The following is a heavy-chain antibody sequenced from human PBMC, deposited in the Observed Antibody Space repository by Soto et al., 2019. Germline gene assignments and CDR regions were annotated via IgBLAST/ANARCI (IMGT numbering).Heavy chain of an antibody. V-gene: IGHV3-30*18. J-gene: IGHJ6*02. CDR2: ISYDGSNK. CDR1: GFTFSSYG. Sequence: QVQLVESGGGVVQPGRSLRLSCAASGFTFSSYGMHWVRQAPGKGLEWVAVISYDGSNKYYADSGKGRFTISRDNSKNTLYLQKHSLRANDTAVYYCAKELATPSPGPYYYYGMDVWGQGTTGTVSS. CDR3: AKELATPSPGPYYYYGMDV. D-gene: IGHD5-12*01.